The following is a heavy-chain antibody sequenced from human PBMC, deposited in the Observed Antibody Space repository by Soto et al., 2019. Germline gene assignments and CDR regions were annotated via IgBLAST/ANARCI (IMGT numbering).Heavy chain of an antibody. CDR2: INHSGST. Sequence: PSETLSLTCAVYGGSFSGYYWSWIRQPPGKGLEWIGEINHSGSTNYNPSLKSRVTISVDTSKNQFSLKLSSVTAADTAVYYCARGVDIVATRVHYMDVWGKGTTVTVSS. J-gene: IGHJ6*03. V-gene: IGHV4-34*01. D-gene: IGHD5-12*01. CDR3: ARGVDIVATRVHYMDV. CDR1: GGSFSGYY.